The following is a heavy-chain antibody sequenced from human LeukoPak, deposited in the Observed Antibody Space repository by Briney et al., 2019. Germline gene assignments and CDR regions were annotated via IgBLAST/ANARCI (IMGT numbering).Heavy chain of an antibody. D-gene: IGHD3-22*01. CDR2: IYPDDSDT. CDR1: GYSFTTYW. CDR3: ARVAHYDSSGSDAFDI. Sequence: GESLKISCKSSGYSFTTYWIGWVRQMPGKGLEWMGSIYPDDSDTRFRPSFQGQVTISADKAVSTAYLQWGSLQASDSAMYCCARVAHYDSSGSDAFDIWGQGTMVTVSS. J-gene: IGHJ3*02. V-gene: IGHV5-51*01.